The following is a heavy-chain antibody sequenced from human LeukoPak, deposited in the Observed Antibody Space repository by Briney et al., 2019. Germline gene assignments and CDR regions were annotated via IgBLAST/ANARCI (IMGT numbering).Heavy chain of an antibody. V-gene: IGHV1-8*01. CDR2: MNPNSGNT. Sequence: ASVKVSCKTSGYTFTSYDINWVRQATGQGLEWMGWMNPNSGNTGYAQKFQGRVTITRNTSITTAYMELSSPRSEDTAVYYCARGPKWSGSYYYFDYWGQGTLVTVSS. CDR3: ARGPKWSGSYYYFDY. CDR1: GYTFTSYD. D-gene: IGHD1-26*01. J-gene: IGHJ4*02.